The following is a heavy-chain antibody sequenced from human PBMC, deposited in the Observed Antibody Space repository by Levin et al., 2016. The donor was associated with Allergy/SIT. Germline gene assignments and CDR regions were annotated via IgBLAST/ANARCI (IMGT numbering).Heavy chain of an antibody. CDR3: ARWGEVTNCDY. Sequence: SETLSLTCIVSGESIDTSGYYWDWVRQPPGKGLEWIGHIQANGNTYYNASLKSRATISVDTSKNQFSLKLSSVTAADTAVYYCARWGEVTNCDYWGQGTLVTVSS. CDR2: IQANGNT. V-gene: IGHV4-39*01. D-gene: IGHD3-16*01. CDR1: GESIDTSGYY. J-gene: IGHJ4*02.